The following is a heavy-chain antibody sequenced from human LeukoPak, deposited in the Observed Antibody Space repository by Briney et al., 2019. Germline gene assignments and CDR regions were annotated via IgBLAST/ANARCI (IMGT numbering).Heavy chain of an antibody. D-gene: IGHD3-10*01. CDR1: GGSISSSSYY. CDR3: ARAYYYGSGSYGLDY. V-gene: IGHV4-39*07. J-gene: IGHJ4*02. CDR2: IYYSGST. Sequence: SETLSLTCTVSGGSISSSSYYWGWIRQPPGKGLEWIGNIYYSGSTYYNPSLKSRVTISVDTSKNQFSLKLTSVTAADTAVYYCARAYYYGSGSYGLDYWGQGTLVTVSS.